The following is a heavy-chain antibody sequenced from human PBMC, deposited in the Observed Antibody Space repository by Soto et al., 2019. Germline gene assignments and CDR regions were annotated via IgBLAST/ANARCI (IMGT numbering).Heavy chain of an antibody. CDR2: INPNNGNT. D-gene: IGHD1-7*01. Sequence: QVQLVQSGAEVKKPGSSVKVSCKASGGTFTSYDINWVRQATGQGLEWLGWINPNNGNTGYAQNFQGRVTITRHTSIITAYMELSSLKSEDTAVYFCARTSSGTRQDFDPWGQGTLVTVSS. V-gene: IGHV1-8*01. CDR3: ARTSSGTRQDFDP. CDR1: GGTFTSYD. J-gene: IGHJ5*02.